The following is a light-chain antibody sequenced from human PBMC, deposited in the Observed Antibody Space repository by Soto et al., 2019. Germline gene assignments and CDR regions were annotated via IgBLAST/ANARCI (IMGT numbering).Light chain of an antibody. V-gene: IGKV1-5*03. J-gene: IGKJ2*01. Sequence: DIEMTQSPSTLSASVGDRVTLTCRASQSITSWVAWYQQKPGKAPKLLIYNATHLQTGVPPRFSGRGSGTEFTLTISSLQPDDFAIYYCQQYNDFPYTFGQGTKLEIK. CDR1: QSITSW. CDR3: QQYNDFPYT. CDR2: NAT.